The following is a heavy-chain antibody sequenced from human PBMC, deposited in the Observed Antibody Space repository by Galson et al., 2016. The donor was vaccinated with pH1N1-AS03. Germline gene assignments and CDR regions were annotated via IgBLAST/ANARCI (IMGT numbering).Heavy chain of an antibody. J-gene: IGHJ2*01. D-gene: IGHD3-3*01. CDR2: IQTTGNT. CDR1: GDSTFDYY. Sequence: ETLSLTCTVSGDSTFDYYWNWIRQPPGKGLEWIGYIQTTGNTKYNPSLKSRVTMSIDTSENQFSLHLMSVTAADTALYYCARDPPLEIGWYFDLWGRGTLVTVSS. CDR3: ARDPPLEIGWYFDL. V-gene: IGHV4-4*09.